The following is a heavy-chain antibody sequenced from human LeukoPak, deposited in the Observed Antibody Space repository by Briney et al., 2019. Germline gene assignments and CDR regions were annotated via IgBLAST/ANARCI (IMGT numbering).Heavy chain of an antibody. Sequence: GGSLRLSCAASGFTFDDYAMHWVRQAPGKGLEWVANIKQDGSEKYYVDSVKGRFTISRDNAKNSLYLQMNSLRAEDTAVYYCAREGRWLAAFDIWGQGTMVTVSS. CDR1: GFTFDDYA. D-gene: IGHD5-24*01. CDR2: IKQDGSEK. CDR3: AREGRWLAAFDI. J-gene: IGHJ3*02. V-gene: IGHV3-7*01.